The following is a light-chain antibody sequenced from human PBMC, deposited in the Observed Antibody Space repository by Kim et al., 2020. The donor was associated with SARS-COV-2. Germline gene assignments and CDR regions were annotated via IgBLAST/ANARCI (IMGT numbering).Light chain of an antibody. Sequence: IVMTQSPATLSVSPGKRATLSCRASQSVRNNVAWYQQKPGQAPRLLIYGASTRATGVPARFSGSESGTDFTLTISSLQSEGSAVYFCKQDSEGAPTWTFGEGTKVDIK. CDR3: KQDSEGAPTWT. CDR2: GAS. V-gene: IGKV3-15*01. CDR1: QSVRNN. J-gene: IGKJ1*01.